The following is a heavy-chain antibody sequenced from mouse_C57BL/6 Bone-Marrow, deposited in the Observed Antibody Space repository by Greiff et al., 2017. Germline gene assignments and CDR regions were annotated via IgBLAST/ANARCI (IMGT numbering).Heavy chain of an antibody. CDR3: ARDSADGYNY. J-gene: IGHJ2*01. CDR2: ISDGGSYT. CDR1: GFTFSSYA. D-gene: IGHD2-3*01. V-gene: IGHV5-4*01. Sequence: DVKLVESGGGLVKPGGSLKLSCAASGFTFSSYAMSWVRQTPEKRLEWVATISDGGSYTYYPDNVKGRFTIARDNAKSNLYLQMSHLKSEDTAMYYCARDSADGYNYWGQGTTLTVSS.